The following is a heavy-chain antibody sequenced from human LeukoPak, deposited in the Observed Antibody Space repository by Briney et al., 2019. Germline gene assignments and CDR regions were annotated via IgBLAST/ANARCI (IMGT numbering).Heavy chain of an antibody. V-gene: IGHV4-34*01. CDR2: INHSGST. CDR3: ASPSFRDGYNIGNWFDP. J-gene: IGHJ5*02. CDR1: GGSFSGYY. D-gene: IGHD5-24*01. Sequence: SETLSLTCAVYGGSFSGYYWSWIRQPPGKGLEWIGEINHSGSTNYNPSLKSRVTISVDTSKNQFSLKLSSVTAADTAVYYCASPSFRDGYNIGNWFDPWGQGTLVTVSS.